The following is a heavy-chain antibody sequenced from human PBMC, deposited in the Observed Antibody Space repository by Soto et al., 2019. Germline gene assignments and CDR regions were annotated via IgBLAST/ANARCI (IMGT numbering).Heavy chain of an antibody. Sequence: QVQLVQSGAEVKKPGSSVKVSCKASGDIFNNYAISWVRQAPGHGLEWMGRIVPVLVVANYEQKFQGRVTITADRSTSTAYMELSSLTSEDTAVYYCAHECSGGSCSPFNFDYWGQGTLVTVSS. CDR3: AHECSGGSCSPFNFDY. CDR1: GDIFNNYA. V-gene: IGHV1-69*02. D-gene: IGHD2-15*01. J-gene: IGHJ4*02. CDR2: IVPVLVVA.